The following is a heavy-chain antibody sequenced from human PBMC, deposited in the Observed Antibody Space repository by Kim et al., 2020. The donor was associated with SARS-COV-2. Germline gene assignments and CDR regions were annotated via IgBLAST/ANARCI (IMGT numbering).Heavy chain of an antibody. Sequence: SETLSLTCTVSGGSLSSDYWSWIRQPPGKGLEWIGYIFYSGSTNYNPSLESRVTMSVDASKNQFSLKLNSVTAADTAVYFCARGGCYYAAGEFDFWGRGTLVTVSS. CDR1: GGSLSSDY. V-gene: IGHV4-59*01. CDR3: ARGGCYYAAGEFDF. CDR2: IFYSGST. J-gene: IGHJ4*02. D-gene: IGHD3-22*01.